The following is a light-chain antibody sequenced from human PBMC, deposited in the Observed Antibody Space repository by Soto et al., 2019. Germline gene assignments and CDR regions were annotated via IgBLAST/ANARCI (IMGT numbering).Light chain of an antibody. CDR3: CSCAGSSTSKV. Sequence: QSALSQPASVSGSPGQSITISCTGTSSDVGSYNLVSWYQQHPGKAPKLMIYEGSKRPSGVSNRFSGSKSGNTASLTISGLQAEDEADYYCCSCAGSSTSKVFGGGTKLTVL. CDR2: EGS. J-gene: IGLJ2*01. V-gene: IGLV2-23*01. CDR1: SSDVGSYNL.